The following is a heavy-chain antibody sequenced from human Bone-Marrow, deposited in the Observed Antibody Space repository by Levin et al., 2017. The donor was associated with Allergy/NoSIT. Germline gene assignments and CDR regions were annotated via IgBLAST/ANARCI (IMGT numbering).Heavy chain of an antibody. CDR1: GFTFSSFW. CDR3: VRNRGGFVSDY. Sequence: GESLKISCAASGFTFSSFWMNWARQAPGKGLEWVAMIKGDGSATSYVDSVKGRFTISRDNAKSSLYLQMNALRAEDMAVYYCVRNRGGFVSDYWGQGTLVGVSS. J-gene: IGHJ4*02. D-gene: IGHD6-19*01. CDR2: IKGDGSAT. V-gene: IGHV3-7*01.